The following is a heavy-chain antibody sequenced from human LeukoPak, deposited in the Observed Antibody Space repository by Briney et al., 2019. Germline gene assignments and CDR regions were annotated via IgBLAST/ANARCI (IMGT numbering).Heavy chain of an antibody. Sequence: GASVKVSCKASGYTFTSHYMHWVRQAPGQGLEYMGIIYTSIGTTNYAQKFQGRITVTRDTSTSTVYMELSSLRSEDTAVYYCARELEGGYFDYWGRGTLVTVSS. CDR1: GYTFTSHY. D-gene: IGHD1-26*01. CDR2: IYTSIGTT. J-gene: IGHJ4*02. CDR3: ARELEGGYFDY. V-gene: IGHV1-46*01.